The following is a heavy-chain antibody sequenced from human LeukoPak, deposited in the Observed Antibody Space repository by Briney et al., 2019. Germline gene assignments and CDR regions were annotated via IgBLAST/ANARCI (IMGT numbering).Heavy chain of an antibody. CDR3: AKVRGRVLGPDFGYYFDY. J-gene: IGHJ4*02. Sequence: GGSLRLSCAASGFTFNTYAMSWVRQAPGKGLEGVSAPSDSGGSTSYADSVRGRFTISRDNSRNTLYLQMNSLRADDTAVYYCAKVRGRVLGPDFGYYFDYWGQGTVVTVSS. V-gene: IGHV3-23*01. D-gene: IGHD2-8*02. CDR2: PSDSGGST. CDR1: GFTFNTYA.